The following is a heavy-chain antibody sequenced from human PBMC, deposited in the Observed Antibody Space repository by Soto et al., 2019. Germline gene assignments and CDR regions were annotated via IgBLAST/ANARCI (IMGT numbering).Heavy chain of an antibody. V-gene: IGHV3-21*01. D-gene: IGHD3-22*01. CDR3: ARGYHYYDSSGYDKWDAFDI. Sequence: EVQLVESGGGLVKPGGSLRLSCAASGFTFSSYSMNWVRQAPGKGLEWVSSISSSSSYIYYADSVKGRFTISRDNAKNSLHLQMNSLRAEGTAVYYCARGYHYYDSSGYDKWDAFDIWGQGTMVSVSS. CDR1: GFTFSSYS. CDR2: ISSSSSYI. J-gene: IGHJ3*02.